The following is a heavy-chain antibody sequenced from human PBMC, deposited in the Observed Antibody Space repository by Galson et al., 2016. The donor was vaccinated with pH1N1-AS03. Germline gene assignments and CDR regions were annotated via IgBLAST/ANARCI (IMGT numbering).Heavy chain of an antibody. CDR1: GFTFSIYA. D-gene: IGHD6-13*01. Sequence: SLRLSCAASGFTFSIYAMSWVRQAPGKGLDWVSGISLSGVGTYYTDSVKGRFTISRDNSKNTLYLQMDSVRADGTAVYYCATPPIAAAGIPGAYWGQGTLVTVSS. CDR2: ISLSGVGT. V-gene: IGHV3-23*01. CDR3: ATPPIAAAGIPGAY. J-gene: IGHJ4*02.